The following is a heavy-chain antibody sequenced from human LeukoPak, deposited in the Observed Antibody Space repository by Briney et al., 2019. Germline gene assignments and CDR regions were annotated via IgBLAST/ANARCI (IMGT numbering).Heavy chain of an antibody. CDR1: GFTFSSYG. Sequence: GGSLRLSCAASGFTFSSYGMHWVCQAPGKGLEWVAVISYDGSNKYYADSVKGRFTISRDNSKNTLYLQMNSLRAEDTAVYYCANLEYYYGSGSLDYWGQGTLVTVSS. CDR3: ANLEYYYGSGSLDY. CDR2: ISYDGSNK. D-gene: IGHD3-10*01. J-gene: IGHJ4*02. V-gene: IGHV3-30*18.